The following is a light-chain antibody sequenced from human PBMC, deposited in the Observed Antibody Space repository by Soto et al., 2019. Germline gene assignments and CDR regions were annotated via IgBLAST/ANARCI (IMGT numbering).Light chain of an antibody. J-gene: IGKJ4*01. V-gene: IGKV3-11*01. CDR3: QQRSGWPLT. Sequence: EIVLTQSPATLSLSPGERAALSCRASQGVGRFLAWYQQKPGQAPRLPIYDASNRATGIPARFSGSGSGTDFTLAINNLEPEDFAVYYCQQRSGWPLTFGGGTKVEIK. CDR1: QGVGRF. CDR2: DAS.